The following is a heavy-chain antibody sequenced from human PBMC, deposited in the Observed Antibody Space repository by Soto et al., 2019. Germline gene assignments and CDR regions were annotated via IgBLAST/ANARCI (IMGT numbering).Heavy chain of an antibody. CDR2: INPSGGST. CDR3: TRTLTPNPAEYFQH. J-gene: IGHJ1*01. Sequence: SHWVIQAPGQGLEWMGMINPSGGSTTYAQNFQGRVTMTRDTSTSTIYMDLSSLRSEDTAVYYCTRTLTPNPAEYFQHWGQGTLVTVSS. V-gene: IGHV1-46*03. D-gene: IGHD3-16*01.